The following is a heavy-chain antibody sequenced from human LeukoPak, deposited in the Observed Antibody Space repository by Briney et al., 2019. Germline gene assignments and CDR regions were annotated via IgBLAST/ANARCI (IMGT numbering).Heavy chain of an antibody. V-gene: IGHV4-39*01. CDR2: IYYSGST. D-gene: IGHD1-26*01. J-gene: IGHJ4*02. CDR3: ARHRYSGSYADY. Sequence: PSETLSLTCTVSGDSISSSSYYWGWIRQPPGKGLERIGSIYYSGSTYYNPSLKSRVTISVDTSKNQFSLKLSSVTAADTAVYYCARHRYSGSYADYWGQGTLVTVSS. CDR1: GDSISSSSYY.